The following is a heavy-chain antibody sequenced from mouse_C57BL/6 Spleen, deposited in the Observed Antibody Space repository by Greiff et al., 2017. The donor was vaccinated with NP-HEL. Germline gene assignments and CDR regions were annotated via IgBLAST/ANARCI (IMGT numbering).Heavy chain of an antibody. CDR3: SPMTTVVEDYFDY. CDR2: IYPRSGNT. J-gene: IGHJ2*01. Sequence: VKLMESGAELARPGASVKLSCKASGYTFTSYGISWVKQRTGQGLEWIGEIYPRSGNTYYNEKFKGKATLTADKSSSTAYMELRSLTSEDSAVYFCSPMTTVVEDYFDYWGQGTTLTVSS. CDR1: GYTFTSYG. D-gene: IGHD1-1*01. V-gene: IGHV1-81*01.